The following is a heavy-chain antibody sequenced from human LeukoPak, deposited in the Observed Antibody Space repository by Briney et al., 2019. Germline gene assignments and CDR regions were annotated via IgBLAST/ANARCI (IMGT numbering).Heavy chain of an antibody. CDR2: IRYDGSNK. Sequence: GGSLRLSCAASGFTFSSYGMHWVRQAPGKGLEWVAFIRYDGSNKYYAGSVKGRFTISRDNSKNTLYLQMNSLRAEDTAVYYCARDVDTGPDYWGQGTLVTVSS. D-gene: IGHD5-18*01. CDR3: ARDVDTGPDY. J-gene: IGHJ4*02. CDR1: GFTFSSYG. V-gene: IGHV3-30*02.